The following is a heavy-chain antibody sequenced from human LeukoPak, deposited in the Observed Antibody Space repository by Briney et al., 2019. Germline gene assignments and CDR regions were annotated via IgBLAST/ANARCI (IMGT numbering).Heavy chain of an antibody. D-gene: IGHD2-15*01. Sequence: PGGSLRLSCAASGFTFSSYSMNWVRQAPGKGLEWVSSISSSSSYIYYADSVKGRFTISRDNAKNSLYLRMNSLRAEDTAVYYCARARKVVVVAGWGAPDYWGQGTLVTVSS. CDR1: GFTFSSYS. CDR2: ISSSSSYI. V-gene: IGHV3-21*01. J-gene: IGHJ4*02. CDR3: ARARKVVVVAGWGAPDY.